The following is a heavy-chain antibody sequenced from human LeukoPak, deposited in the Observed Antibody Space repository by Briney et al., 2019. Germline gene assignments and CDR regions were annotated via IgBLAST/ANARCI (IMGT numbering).Heavy chain of an antibody. Sequence: GASVTVSCKVSGYTFTSYFMHWVRQAPGQGLEWMGGIIPIFGTANYAQKFQGRVTITADKSTSTAYMELSSLRSEDTAVYYCKIVGATDAFDIWGQGTMVTVSS. J-gene: IGHJ3*02. CDR2: IIPIFGTA. D-gene: IGHD1-26*01. CDR3: KIVGATDAFDI. CDR1: GYTFTSYF. V-gene: IGHV1-69*06.